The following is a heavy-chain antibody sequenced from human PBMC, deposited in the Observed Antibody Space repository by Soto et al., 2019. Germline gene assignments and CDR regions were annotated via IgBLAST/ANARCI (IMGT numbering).Heavy chain of an antibody. CDR2: IYYSGST. CDR3: ARRVVTMSPTPVDY. V-gene: IGHV4-39*01. Sequence: SETLSLTCTVSGGSISSSSYYWGWVRQPPGKGLEWIGSIYYSGSTSYNPSLKSRVTISVDTSKNQFSLKLRSVTAADAAVYNCARRVVTMSPTPVDYGGQGTQVTGSS. D-gene: IGHD3-3*01. J-gene: IGHJ4*02. CDR1: GGSISSSSYY.